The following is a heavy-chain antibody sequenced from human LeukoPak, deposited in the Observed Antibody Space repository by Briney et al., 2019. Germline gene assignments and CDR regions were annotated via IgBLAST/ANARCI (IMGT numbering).Heavy chain of an antibody. J-gene: IGHJ4*02. CDR2: INHSGST. D-gene: IGHD3-22*01. CDR3: ARGADTMIVVVRFDY. CDR1: GGSFSGYY. Sequence: PSETLSLTCAVYGGSFSGYYWSWIRQPPGKGLEWIGEINHSGSTNYNPSLKSRVTISVDTSKNQFSLKLSSVTAADTAVYYCARGADTMIVVVRFDYWGQGTLVTVSS. V-gene: IGHV4-34*01.